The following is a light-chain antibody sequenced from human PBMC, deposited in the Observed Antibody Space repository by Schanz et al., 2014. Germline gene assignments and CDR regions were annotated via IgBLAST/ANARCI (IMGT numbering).Light chain of an antibody. CDR3: QQYNNWPAWT. J-gene: IGKJ1*01. CDR1: QSVSSN. CDR2: GAS. V-gene: IGKV3D-15*01. Sequence: EIVMTQSPATLSVSPGERATLSCRASQSVSSNLAWYQQKPGQAPRLLIYGASSRATGIPDRFGGSGSGTEFTLTISSLQSEDFAVYYCQQYNNWPAWTFGQGTKVEIK.